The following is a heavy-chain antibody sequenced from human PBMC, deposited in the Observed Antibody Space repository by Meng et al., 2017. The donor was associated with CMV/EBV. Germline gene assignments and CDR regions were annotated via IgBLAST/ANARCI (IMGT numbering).Heavy chain of an antibody. CDR1: GYTFTSYW. CDR3: ERLVWPSTRRRYYYYYGVDV. D-gene: IGHD2-15*01. Sequence: GESLKISCKGSGYTFTSYWIGWVRQMPGKGLEWMGIIYPGDSDTRYSPSFQGQVTISADKSISAAYLQSSSLKASDTAMYYCERLVWPSTRRRYYYYYGVDVWGQGTTVTVSS. V-gene: IGHV5-51*01. CDR2: IYPGDSDT. J-gene: IGHJ6*02.